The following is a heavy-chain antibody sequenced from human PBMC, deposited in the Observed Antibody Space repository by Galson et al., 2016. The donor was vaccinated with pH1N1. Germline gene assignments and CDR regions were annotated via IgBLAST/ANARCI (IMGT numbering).Heavy chain of an antibody. Sequence: CAASEFSFYNYGMHWVRQAPGKGLEWVAVISFDGDKKYHEESVKGRFTISRDNSKNRLYLQMNSLRTEDTAVYYCAKDYKYYYGGSGRYYQRNYYTYGMDVWGQGTTVTVSS. J-gene: IGHJ6*02. CDR1: EFSFYNYG. D-gene: IGHD3-10*01. CDR3: AKDYKYYYGGSGRYYQRNYYTYGMDV. CDR2: ISFDGDKK. V-gene: IGHV3-30*18.